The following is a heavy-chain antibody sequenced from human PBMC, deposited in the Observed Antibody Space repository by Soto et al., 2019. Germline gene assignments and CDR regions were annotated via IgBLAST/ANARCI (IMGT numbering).Heavy chain of an antibody. CDR2: ISYDGSNK. CDR3: ARGVLVGATPYYYYGMDV. V-gene: IGHV3-30-3*01. CDR1: GFTLSSYA. Sequence: QVQLVESGGGVVQPGRSLRLSCAASGFTLSSYAMHWVRQAPGKGLEWVAVISYDGSNKYYADSVKGRFTISRDNSKNTLYLQMNSLRAEDTAVYYCARGVLVGATPYYYYGMDVCGQWTTVTVSS. J-gene: IGHJ6*02. D-gene: IGHD1-26*01.